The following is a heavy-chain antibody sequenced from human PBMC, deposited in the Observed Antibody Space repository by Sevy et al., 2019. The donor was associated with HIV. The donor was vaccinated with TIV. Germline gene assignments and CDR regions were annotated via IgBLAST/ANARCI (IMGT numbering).Heavy chain of an antibody. J-gene: IGHJ4*02. CDR3: AGENAWGRGYS. CDR1: GGSITSLY. V-gene: IGHV4-59*08. CDR2: IYYNGHI. Sequence: SETLSLTCTVSGGSITSLYWNWIRQPPGKGLEWIANIYYNGHINYNPSLRSRVTLSLDTSKNQFSLRLSSVTAADTAMYYCAGENAWGRGYSWGQGTLVTVS. D-gene: IGHD1-26*01.